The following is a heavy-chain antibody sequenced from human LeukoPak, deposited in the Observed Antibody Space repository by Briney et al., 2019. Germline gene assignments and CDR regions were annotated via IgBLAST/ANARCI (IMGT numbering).Heavy chain of an antibody. V-gene: IGHV4-59*01. J-gene: IGHJ6*03. CDR1: GGSISSYY. CDR3: AIVGGGDYMDV. Sequence: PSETLSLTCTVSGGSISSYYWSWIRQPPGKGLEWIGYIYYSGSTNYNPSLKSRVTISVDTSKSQFSLKLSSVTAADTAVYYCAIVGGGDYMDVWGKGTTVTVSS. CDR2: IYYSGST. D-gene: IGHD3-16*01.